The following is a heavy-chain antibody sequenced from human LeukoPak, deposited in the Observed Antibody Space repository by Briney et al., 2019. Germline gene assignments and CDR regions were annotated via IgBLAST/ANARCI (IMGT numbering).Heavy chain of an antibody. V-gene: IGHV3-74*01. D-gene: IGHD1-26*01. J-gene: IGHJ4*02. Sequence: GSLRLSCAASGFSFSTTWMHWVRQAPGKGLVLVARINSDGTGIIYADSVKGRFTISRDNAKNTLFLQMNSLRAEDTAVYYCARDRYYSVDYWGQGTLVTVSS. CDR2: INSDGTGI. CDR3: ARDRYYSVDY. CDR1: GFSFSTTW.